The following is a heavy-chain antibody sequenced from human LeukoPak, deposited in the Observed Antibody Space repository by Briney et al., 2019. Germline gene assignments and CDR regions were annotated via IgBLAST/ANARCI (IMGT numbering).Heavy chain of an antibody. V-gene: IGHV4-59*08. Sequence: SETLSLTCTVSGGSISSHYWSWIRQPPGKGLEWIGYIYYSGSTNYNPSLKSRVTISVDTSKNQFSLKLSSVTAADTAVYYCARVGYCSSTSCYLPYYYGMDVWGQGTTVTVSS. CDR2: IYYSGST. CDR3: ARVGYCSSTSCYLPYYYGMDV. CDR1: GGSISSHY. D-gene: IGHD2-2*01. J-gene: IGHJ6*02.